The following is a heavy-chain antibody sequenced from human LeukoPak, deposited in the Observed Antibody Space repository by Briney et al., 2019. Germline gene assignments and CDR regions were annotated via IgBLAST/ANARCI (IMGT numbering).Heavy chain of an antibody. CDR3: ARDRITIFGVVRGGSWFDP. Sequence: SEPLSLTCAVYGGSFSGYYWSWIRQPPGKGLEWIGEINHSGSTNYNPSLKSRVTISVDTSKNQFSLKLSSVTAADTAVYYCARDRITIFGVVRGGSWFDPWGQGTLVTVSS. V-gene: IGHV4-34*01. CDR2: INHSGST. D-gene: IGHD3-3*01. J-gene: IGHJ5*02. CDR1: GGSFSGYY.